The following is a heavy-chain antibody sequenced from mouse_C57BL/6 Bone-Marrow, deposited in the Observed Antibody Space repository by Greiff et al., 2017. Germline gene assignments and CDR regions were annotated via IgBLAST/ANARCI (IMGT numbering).Heavy chain of an antibody. CDR1: GYTFTTYP. CDR2: FHPYNDDT. Sequence: VKLMESGAELVKPGASVKMSCKASGYTFTTYPIEWMKQNHGKSLEWIGNFHPYNDDTKYNEKFKGKATLTVEKSSSTVYLELSRLTSDDSAVYYGARGGLYSNGYFDVWGTGTTVTVSS. CDR3: ARGGLYSNGYFDV. D-gene: IGHD2-5*01. V-gene: IGHV1-47*01. J-gene: IGHJ1*03.